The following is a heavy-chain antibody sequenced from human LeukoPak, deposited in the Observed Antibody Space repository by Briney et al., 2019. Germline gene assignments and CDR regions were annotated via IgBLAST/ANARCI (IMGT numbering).Heavy chain of an antibody. J-gene: IGHJ4*02. V-gene: IGHV3-21*01. D-gene: IGHD3-16*02. CDR1: GFTFSSYS. CDR3: APLANGGYPIDY. CDR2: ISSSSSYT. Sequence: PGGSLRLSCAASGFTFSSYSMNWVRRAPGKGLEWVSSISSSSSYTYYADSVKGRFTISRDNAKNSLYLQMNSLRAEDTAVYYCAPLANGGYPIDYWGQGTLVTVSS.